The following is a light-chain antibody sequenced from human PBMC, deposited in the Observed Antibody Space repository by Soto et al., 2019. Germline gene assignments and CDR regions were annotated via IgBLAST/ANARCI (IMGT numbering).Light chain of an antibody. V-gene: IGKV3-15*01. CDR1: QSVSGN. CDR2: GAS. Sequence: EIMMTQSPDTLSVSPGERATLSCRASQSVSGNLAWYQQNPGQAPRLLIYGASARATGIPARFSGSGSGTEFTLTIRSLQSEDFAVYYCQQYSSWPRTFGQGTKVEIK. J-gene: IGKJ1*01. CDR3: QQYSSWPRT.